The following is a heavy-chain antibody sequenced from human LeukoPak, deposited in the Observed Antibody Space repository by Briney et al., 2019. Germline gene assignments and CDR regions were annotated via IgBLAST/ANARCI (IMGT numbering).Heavy chain of an antibody. CDR2: ISSSGSTI. D-gene: IGHD3-22*01. Sequence: GGSLRLSCAASGFTFSDYYMSWIRQAPGKGLEWVSYISSSGSTIYYADSVKHRFTISRDNAKSSLYLQMNSLRAEDTAVYYCARVRSGYYSSHFDYWGQGTLVTVSS. V-gene: IGHV3-11*01. J-gene: IGHJ4*02. CDR1: GFTFSDYY. CDR3: ARVRSGYYSSHFDY.